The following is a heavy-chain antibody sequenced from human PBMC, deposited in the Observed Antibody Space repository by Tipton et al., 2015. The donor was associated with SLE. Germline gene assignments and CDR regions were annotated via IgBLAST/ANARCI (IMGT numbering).Heavy chain of an antibody. D-gene: IGHD4-23*01. CDR2: IYYSGFT. CDR1: GGSMSSNY. J-gene: IGHJ4*02. Sequence: TLFLTCTVSGGSMSSNYWSWIRQPPGKRLEWIGYIYYSGFTDYNPSLKSRVTISVDSSKSQFSLKLISVTAADTAVYYCARGSVKFDYWGQGTLVTVSS. CDR3: ARGSVKFDY. V-gene: IGHV4-59*01.